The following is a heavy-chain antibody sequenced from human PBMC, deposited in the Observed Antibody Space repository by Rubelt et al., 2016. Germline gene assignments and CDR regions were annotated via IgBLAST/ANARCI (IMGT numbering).Heavy chain of an antibody. Sequence: QVQLVQSGAEVKKPGASVKVSCKASGYTFTSYAMHWVRQAPGQRLEWMGWINAGNGNTKYSQKFQGRVTITRDTYARTADMELSSRRSEDTAVYYCARMRGPYSSSGGEFDPWGQGTLVTVSS. CDR2: INAGNGNT. J-gene: IGHJ5*02. CDR3: ARMRGPYSSSGGEFDP. D-gene: IGHD6-13*01. CDR1: GYTFTSYA. V-gene: IGHV1-3*01.